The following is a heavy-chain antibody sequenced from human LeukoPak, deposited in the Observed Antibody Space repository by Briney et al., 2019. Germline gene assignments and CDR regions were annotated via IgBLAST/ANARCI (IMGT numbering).Heavy chain of an antibody. V-gene: IGHV4-59*01. CDR2: IYYSGST. CDR1: GGSISSYY. J-gene: IGHJ6*03. Sequence: SETLSLTCTVSGGSISSYYWSWIRQPPGKGLEWIGYIYYSGSTNYNPSLKSRVTISVDTSKNQFSLKLSSVTAADTAVYYCARESTLYPRGYYYYYMDVWGKGTTVTISS. CDR3: ARESTLYPRGYYYYYMDV. D-gene: IGHD2/OR15-2a*01.